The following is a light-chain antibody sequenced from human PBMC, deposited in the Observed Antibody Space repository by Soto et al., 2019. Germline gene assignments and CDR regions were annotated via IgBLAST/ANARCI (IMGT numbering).Light chain of an antibody. Sequence: IVLTQSPATLSVSPGERASLSCRASQSVSSNLAWYQQKPGQAPRLLIYGASTRATGIPARFSGSGSGTEFTLTISSLQSEDFAVYYCQQYNNWSWTFGQGTKV. CDR3: QQYNNWSWT. CDR2: GAS. V-gene: IGKV3-15*01. CDR1: QSVSSN. J-gene: IGKJ1*01.